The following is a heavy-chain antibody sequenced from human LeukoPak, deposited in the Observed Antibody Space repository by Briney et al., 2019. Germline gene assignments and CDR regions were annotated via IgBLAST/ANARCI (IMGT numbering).Heavy chain of an antibody. CDR1: AFTFSNYA. Sequence: GGSLRLSCAASAFTFSNYAMSWVRQAPGKGLEWVSGISGSGGSTYYADSVKGRFTISRDNSKNTLYLQMNSLRAEDTAVYYCVRTDYGDYQAGFWGQGTLVTVSS. CDR3: VRTDYGDYQAGF. CDR2: ISGSGGST. V-gene: IGHV3-23*01. D-gene: IGHD4-17*01. J-gene: IGHJ4*02.